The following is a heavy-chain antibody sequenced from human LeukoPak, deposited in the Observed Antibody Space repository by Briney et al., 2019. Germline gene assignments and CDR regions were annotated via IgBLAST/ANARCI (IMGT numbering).Heavy chain of an antibody. CDR3: ARGGIPGSSSSWYRLRRTTFDI. CDR1: GGSFSGYY. Sequence: PSETLSLTCAVYGGSFSGYYWSWIRQPPGKGLEWIGEMNHSGSTNYNPSLKSRVTISVDTSKNQFSLKLSSVTAAGTAVYYCARGGIPGSSSSWYRLRRTTFDIWGQGTMVTVSS. V-gene: IGHV4-34*01. CDR2: MNHSGST. J-gene: IGHJ3*02. D-gene: IGHD6-13*01.